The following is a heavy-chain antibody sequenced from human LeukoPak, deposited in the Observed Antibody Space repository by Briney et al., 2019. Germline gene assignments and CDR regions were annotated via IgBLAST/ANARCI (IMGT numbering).Heavy chain of an antibody. J-gene: IGHJ5*02. CDR2: IIPIFGTA. CDR1: GGTLSSYA. D-gene: IGHD2-2*01. Sequence: AVKVSCKASGGTLSSYAISWVQQAPGQGLEWMGGIIPIFGTANYAQKFQGRVTITADKSTSTAYMELSSLRSEDTAVYYCAREDVAYCSSTSCYAGWFDPWGQGTLVTVSS. CDR3: AREDVAYCSSTSCYAGWFDP. V-gene: IGHV1-69*06.